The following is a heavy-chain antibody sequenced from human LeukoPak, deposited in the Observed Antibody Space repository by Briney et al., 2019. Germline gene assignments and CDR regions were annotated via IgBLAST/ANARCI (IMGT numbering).Heavy chain of an antibody. CDR3: ARVNEEGYFDY. CDR2: ISSSSTYI. D-gene: IGHD1-1*01. CDR1: GFTFSSYS. V-gene: IGHV3-21*01. Sequence: GGSLRLSCAASGFTFSSYSMNWVRQAPGKGLEWVSSISSSSTYIYYADSVKGRFTISRDNAKNSLYLQMNSLRAGDTAVYYCARVNEEGYFDYWGQGTLVTVSS. J-gene: IGHJ4*02.